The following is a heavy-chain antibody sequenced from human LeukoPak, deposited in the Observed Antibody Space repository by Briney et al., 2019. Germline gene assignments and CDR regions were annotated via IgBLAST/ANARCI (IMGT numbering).Heavy chain of an antibody. Sequence: PGGSLRLSCAASRFTFSSYSMNWVRQAPGKGLEWVSAISGSGGSTYYADSVKGRFTISRDNSKNTLYLQMNSLRAEDTAVYYCAKDYGGSYWTPYNWFDPWGQGTLVTVSS. D-gene: IGHD1-26*01. CDR2: ISGSGGST. J-gene: IGHJ5*02. CDR1: RFTFSSYS. CDR3: AKDYGGSYWTPYNWFDP. V-gene: IGHV3-23*01.